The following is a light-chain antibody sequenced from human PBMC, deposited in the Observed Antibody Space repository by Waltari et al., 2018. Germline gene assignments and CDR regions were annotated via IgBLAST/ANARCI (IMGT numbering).Light chain of an antibody. Sequence: EIVMTQSPATLSVSPGERATLSCRASQSVRNYLAWYQQKPGQAPRLLISGASTRATGIPARFSGSGSGTEFTLTISSLQSEDFAVYYCQQYYNWPPYTFGQGTKLEIK. CDR1: QSVRNY. CDR3: QQYYNWPPYT. V-gene: IGKV3-15*01. J-gene: IGKJ2*01. CDR2: GAS.